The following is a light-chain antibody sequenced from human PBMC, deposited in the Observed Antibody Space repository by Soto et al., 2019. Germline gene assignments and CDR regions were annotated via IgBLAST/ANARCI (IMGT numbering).Light chain of an antibody. CDR3: QQYNNWPLT. J-gene: IGKJ4*01. V-gene: IGKV3-15*01. Sequence: EVVMTQSPATLSVSPGDGATLSCRASQNVHSNLAWYQQKPGQAPRLLIYDTSTRATDIPFRFSGGGSGTEFTLTISSLQSEDLAVYYCQQYNNWPLTFGGGTKVEIK. CDR2: DTS. CDR1: QNVHSN.